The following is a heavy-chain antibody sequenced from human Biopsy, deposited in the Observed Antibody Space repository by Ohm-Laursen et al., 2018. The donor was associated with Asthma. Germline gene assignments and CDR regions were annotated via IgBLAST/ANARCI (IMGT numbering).Heavy chain of an antibody. CDR1: GGTFSNFA. D-gene: IGHD6-19*01. V-gene: IGHV1-69*13. J-gene: IGHJ6*02. Sequence: SVTVSCKAPGGTFSNFAISWARQAPGQGLEWLGGIMTVFRTTNYAQKAQGRVPITADESTSTAYMEVTSLRSEDTAIYYCARCQVGYSSGWSLLLKKIYYSGMDVWGQGTAVTVSS. CDR3: ARCQVGYSSGWSLLLKKIYYSGMDV. CDR2: IMTVFRTT.